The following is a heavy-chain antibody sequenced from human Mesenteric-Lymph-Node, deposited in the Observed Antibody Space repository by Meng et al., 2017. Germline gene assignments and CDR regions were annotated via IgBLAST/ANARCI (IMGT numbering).Heavy chain of an antibody. CDR3: TRADIAAAGTGGY. CDR1: GYTFSNYG. Sequence: QGQLVQSGAEVKKTGASVKVSCKATGYTFSNYGISWVRQAPGQGLEWMGWISGYSGNTKYAQKLQGRVTMTTDTSTNTAYMELRSLRSDDTAVYYCTRADIAAAGTGGYWGQGTLVTVSS. D-gene: IGHD6-13*01. CDR2: ISGYSGNT. V-gene: IGHV1-18*01. J-gene: IGHJ4*02.